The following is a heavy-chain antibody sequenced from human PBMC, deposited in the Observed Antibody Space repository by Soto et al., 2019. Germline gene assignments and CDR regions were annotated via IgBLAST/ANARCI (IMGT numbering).Heavy chain of an antibody. CDR1: GFTFGDYA. Sequence: PGGSLRLSCTASGFTFGDYAMSWVRQAPGKGPEWVGFIRSKAYGGTTEYAASVKGRFTISRDDSKSIAYLQMNSLKTEDTAVYYCTSYLAACTNGVCAFDIWGQGTMVTVSS. V-gene: IGHV3-49*04. CDR2: IRSKAYGGTT. D-gene: IGHD2-8*01. J-gene: IGHJ3*02. CDR3: TSYLAACTNGVCAFDI.